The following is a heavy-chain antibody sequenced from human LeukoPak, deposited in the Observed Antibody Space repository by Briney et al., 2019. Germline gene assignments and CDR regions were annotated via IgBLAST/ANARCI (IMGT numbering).Heavy chain of an antibody. J-gene: IGHJ4*02. V-gene: IGHV6-1*01. CDR2: TYYRSKWYN. Sequence: SQTLSLTCAISGDSVSSDTSAWNWVRQSPSRGLEWLGKTYYRSKWYNDYAVSVKSRITINPDTSKNQFSLQLSSVTPEDTAVYYCVRGGHFDYWGQGTLVTVSS. CDR3: VRGGHFDY. D-gene: IGHD6-25*01. CDR1: GDSVSSDTSA.